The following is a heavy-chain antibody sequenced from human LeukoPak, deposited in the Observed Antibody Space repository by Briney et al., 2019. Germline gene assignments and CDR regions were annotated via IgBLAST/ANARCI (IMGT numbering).Heavy chain of an antibody. J-gene: IGHJ4*02. Sequence: GASVKVSCKASGYTFTCYYMHWVRQAPGQGLEWMGWINPNSGGTNYAQKFQGRVTMTRDTSISTAYMELSRLRSDDTAVYYCATLCSSTSCKDPRFDYWGQGTLVTVSS. CDR3: ATLCSSTSCKDPRFDY. CDR2: INPNSGGT. V-gene: IGHV1-2*02. D-gene: IGHD2-2*01. CDR1: GYTFTCYY.